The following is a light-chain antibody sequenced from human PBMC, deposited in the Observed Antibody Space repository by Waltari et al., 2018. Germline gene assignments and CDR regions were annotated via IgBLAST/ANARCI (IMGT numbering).Light chain of an antibody. Sequence: NRMPQSPSSLAAATGDSITITCRASQGISSYLAWYQQKPGKAPKLLIYAASTLQSGVPSRVSGSGSGTDFTLTISCLQSDDFATYYCQQYYSYPRTFGQGTKVEI. CDR2: AAS. CDR3: QQYYSYPRT. J-gene: IGKJ1*01. V-gene: IGKV1-8*01. CDR1: QGISSY.